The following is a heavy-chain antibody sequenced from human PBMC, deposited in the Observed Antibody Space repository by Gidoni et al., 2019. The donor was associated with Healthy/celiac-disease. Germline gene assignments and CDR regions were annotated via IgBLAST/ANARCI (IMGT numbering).Heavy chain of an antibody. CDR1: GGTVSSYD. V-gene: IGHV1-69*01. Sequence: QVQLGQSGAEVKKPASSVKVSCKDSGGTVSSYDISWVRQAPGQGLEWMGGIIPIFGTANYAQKFQGRVTITADESTSTSYMELSSLRSEDTAVYYCARSQTGSGSYYTLPVFDTVYYYYGMDLWGQGTTVTVSS. CDR3: ARSQTGSGSYYTLPVFDTVYYYYGMDL. D-gene: IGHD3-10*01. J-gene: IGHJ6*02. CDR2: IIPIFGTA.